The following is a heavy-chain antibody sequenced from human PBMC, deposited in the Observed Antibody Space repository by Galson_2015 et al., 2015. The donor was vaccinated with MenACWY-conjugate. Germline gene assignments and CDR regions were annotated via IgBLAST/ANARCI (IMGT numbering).Heavy chain of an antibody. CDR2: ISANDDMI. CDR3: ANKVGGYSYGYVY. CDR1: GFTFNNYA. J-gene: IGHJ4*02. Sequence: SLRLSCAGSGFTFNNYAMTWVRQAPGKGLEWVSTISANDDMIYYADSVKGRFTISRDNSKSTLSLQMNSLRTDDTGTYYCANKVGGYSYGYVYSGQGTLVTVSS. D-gene: IGHD5-18*01. V-gene: IGHV3-23*01.